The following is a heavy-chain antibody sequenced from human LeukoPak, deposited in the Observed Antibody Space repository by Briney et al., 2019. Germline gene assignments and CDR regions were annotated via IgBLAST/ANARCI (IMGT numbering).Heavy chain of an antibody. CDR3: AKDLDGYAKYYFDY. Sequence: GGSLRLSCAASGFTFSSYGMHWVRQAPGKGLEWVAFIRYDGSNKYYADSVKGRFTISRDNSKNTLYLQMNSLRAEDTAVYYCAKDLDGYAKYYFDYWGQGTLVTVSS. CDR2: IRYDGSNK. CDR1: GFTFSSYG. J-gene: IGHJ4*02. D-gene: IGHD5-24*01. V-gene: IGHV3-30*02.